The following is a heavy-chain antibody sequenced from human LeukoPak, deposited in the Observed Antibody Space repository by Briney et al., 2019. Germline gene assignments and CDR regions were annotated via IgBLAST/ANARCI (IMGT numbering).Heavy chain of an antibody. V-gene: IGHV3-30*18. D-gene: IGHD6-13*01. CDR1: GFTFSSYG. CDR3: AKAPSIAAASRQDY. CDR2: ISYDGSNK. J-gene: IGHJ4*02. Sequence: GGSLRLSCAASGFTFSSYGMHWVRQAPGKGLEWVAVISYDGSNKYYADSVKGRFTISRDNSKNTLYLQMNSLRAEDTAVYYCAKAPSIAAASRQDYRGQGTLVTVSS.